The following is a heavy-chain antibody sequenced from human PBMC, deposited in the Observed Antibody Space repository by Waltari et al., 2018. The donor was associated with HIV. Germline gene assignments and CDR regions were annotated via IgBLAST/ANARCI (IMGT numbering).Heavy chain of an antibody. CDR1: GFTFSSYS. Sequence: EVQLVESGGGLVQPGGSLRLSCVASGFTFSSYSMNWVRQAPGKGLGWVSYISSSGRTIYYADSVRGRFTISRDNAKNSLYLQLNSLRAEDTAVYYCARDYSGTYADFDYWGQGTLVTVSS. V-gene: IGHV3-48*01. CDR2: ISSSGRTI. CDR3: ARDYSGTYADFDY. D-gene: IGHD1-26*01. J-gene: IGHJ4*02.